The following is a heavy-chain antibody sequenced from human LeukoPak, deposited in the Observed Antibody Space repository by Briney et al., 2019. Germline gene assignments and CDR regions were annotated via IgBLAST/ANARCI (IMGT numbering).Heavy chain of an antibody. CDR1: GFTLSSDG. Sequence: PGGSLRLSCTASGFTLSSDGMSWVRQAPGKGLEWVSAFSASGSTHYADSVKGRFTISRDSSKNTLYLQMNSLRADDTAVYYCAQEHAVGGLITIDNWGQGTLVTVSS. D-gene: IGHD3-10*01. CDR3: AQEHAVGGLITIDN. J-gene: IGHJ4*02. V-gene: IGHV3-23*01. CDR2: FSASGST.